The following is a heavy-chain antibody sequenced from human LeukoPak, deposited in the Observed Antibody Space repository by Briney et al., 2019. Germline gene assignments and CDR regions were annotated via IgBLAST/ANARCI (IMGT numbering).Heavy chain of an antibody. D-gene: IGHD3-22*01. V-gene: IGHV1-46*01. CDR1: GYTFTSYY. J-gene: IGHJ6*02. Sequence: ASVKVSCKASGYTFTSYYMHWVRQPPGQGLEWMGIINPSGGSTSYAQKFQGRVTITADKSTSTAYMELSSLRSEDTAVYYCARTLMIATRDVVYYYYYGMDVWGQGTTVTVSS. CDR3: ARTLMIATRDVVYYYYYGMDV. CDR2: INPSGGST.